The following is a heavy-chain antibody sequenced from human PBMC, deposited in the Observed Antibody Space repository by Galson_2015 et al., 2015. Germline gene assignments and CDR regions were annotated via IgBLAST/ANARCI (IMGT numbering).Heavy chain of an antibody. D-gene: IGHD5-12*01. J-gene: IGHJ4*02. Sequence: SLRLSCAASGLAFSSYWMHWVRQAPGKGLEWVSSIHRDGSSTSYADSVKGRFTISRDNSKKTLYLQMNSLRAEDSAMYYCARERLSGYAAFDDWGQGTLVTVSS. V-gene: IGHV3-74*01. CDR3: ARERLSGYAAFDD. CDR2: IHRDGSST. CDR1: GLAFSSYW.